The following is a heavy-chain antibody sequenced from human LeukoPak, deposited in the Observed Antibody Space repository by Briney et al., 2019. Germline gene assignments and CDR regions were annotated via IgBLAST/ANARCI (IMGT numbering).Heavy chain of an antibody. CDR2: ISDDGSRK. J-gene: IGHJ4*02. Sequence: GRSLRLSCAASGIIFSTYGMHWVRQAPGKGLEWVAVISDDGSRKYYADSLKGRFTISRDNSKNTLYLQMNSLRAEDTAVYYCAKHRDGILTGPIDYWGQGTLVTVSS. V-gene: IGHV3-30*18. CDR3: AKHRDGILTGPIDY. D-gene: IGHD3-9*01. CDR1: GIIFSTYG.